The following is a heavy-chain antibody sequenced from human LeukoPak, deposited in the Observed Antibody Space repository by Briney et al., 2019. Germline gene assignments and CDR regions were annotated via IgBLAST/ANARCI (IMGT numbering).Heavy chain of an antibody. CDR3: AKDIFRGRYDFCSNMDV. CDR2: ISWDGGST. CDR1: GFTFSGFW. Sequence: GGSLRLSCAASGFTFSGFWMHWVRQAPGKGLEWVSLISWDGGSTYYADSVKGRFTISRDNSKNSLYLQMNSLRTEDTALYYCAKDIFRGRYDFCSNMDVWGKGTTVTVSS. V-gene: IGHV3-43*01. D-gene: IGHD3-3*01. J-gene: IGHJ6*03.